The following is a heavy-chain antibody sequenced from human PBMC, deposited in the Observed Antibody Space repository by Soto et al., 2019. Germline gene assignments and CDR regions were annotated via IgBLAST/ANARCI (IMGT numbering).Heavy chain of an antibody. D-gene: IGHD3-3*01. J-gene: IGHJ6*02. CDR1: GFTFSSYG. Sequence: PGGSLRLSCAASGFTFSSYGMHWVRQAPGKGLEWVAVIWYDGSNKYYADSVKGRFTISRDNSKNTLYLQMNSLRAEDTAVYYCARDRSIFGVVTLYYYYYYGMDVWGQGTTVTVSS. V-gene: IGHV3-33*01. CDR3: ARDRSIFGVVTLYYYYYYGMDV. CDR2: IWYDGSNK.